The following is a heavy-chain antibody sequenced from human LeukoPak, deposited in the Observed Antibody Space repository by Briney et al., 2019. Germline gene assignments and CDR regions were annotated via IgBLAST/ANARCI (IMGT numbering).Heavy chain of an antibody. D-gene: IGHD3-22*01. V-gene: IGHV4-39*01. Sequence: SETLSLTCTVSGGSISSSSYYWGWIRQPPGKGLEWIGSIYYSGSTYYNPSLKSRVTISVDTSKNQFSLKLSSVTAADTAVYYCAGDSSGYYCSWGQGTLVTVSS. J-gene: IGHJ5*02. CDR2: IYYSGST. CDR3: AGDSSGYYCS. CDR1: GGSISSSSYY.